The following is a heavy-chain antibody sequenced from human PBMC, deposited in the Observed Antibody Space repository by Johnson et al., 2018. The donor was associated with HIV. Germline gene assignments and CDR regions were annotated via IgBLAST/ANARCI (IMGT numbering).Heavy chain of an antibody. CDR2: IYSGGNT. J-gene: IGHJ3*02. CDR3: AKVLVAGDAFDI. Sequence: VQLVESGGGLIQPGGSLRLSCAASGFSVSSNYMSWVRQAPGKGLEWVSVIYSGGNTYYADSVKGRFTISRDKSKNTVYLQMNSLRAEDTAVYYCAKVLVAGDAFDIWGQGTMVTVSS. D-gene: IGHD2-15*01. V-gene: IGHV3-66*03. CDR1: GFSVSSNY.